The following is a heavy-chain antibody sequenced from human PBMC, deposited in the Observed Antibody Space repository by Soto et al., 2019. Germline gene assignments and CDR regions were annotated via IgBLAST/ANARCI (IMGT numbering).Heavy chain of an antibody. D-gene: IGHD6-19*01. CDR2: TNAGNGNT. Sequence: QAHLVQSGAEVKMPGDSVQVSCKASGFVSSNYNFHWVRQAPGQSLEWMGRTNAGNGNTQYSQNFQGRVTFTSDASASTAFMELTNLRFEDRAMYYCASDYGSNWRLWGQGTLVSVSS. CDR3: ASDYGSNWRL. CDR1: GFVSSNYN. V-gene: IGHV1-3*01. J-gene: IGHJ4*02.